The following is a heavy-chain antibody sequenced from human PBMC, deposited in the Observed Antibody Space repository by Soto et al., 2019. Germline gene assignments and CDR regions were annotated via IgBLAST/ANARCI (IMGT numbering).Heavy chain of an antibody. CDR3: ARAGLKPGGRGYCSSASCHPGMDV. D-gene: IGHD2-2*01. CDR2: INAGNGNT. Sequence: QVQLVQSGAEVKKPGASVKVSCKASGYTFTSYAMHWVRQAPGQRLEWMGWINAGNGNTKYSQKFQGRVTITRDTSASTAYMELRSVRSEDTAVYYCARAGLKPGGRGYCSSASCHPGMDVWGQGTTVTVSS. CDR1: GYTFTSYA. V-gene: IGHV1-3*01. J-gene: IGHJ6*02.